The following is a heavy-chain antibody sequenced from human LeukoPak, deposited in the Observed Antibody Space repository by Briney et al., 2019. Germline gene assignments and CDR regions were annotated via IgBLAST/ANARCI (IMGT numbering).Heavy chain of an antibody. Sequence: SETLSLTCTVSGGSISGYYWSWIRQPAGKGLEWIGRIYNSGSTNYNPSLNSRVTMSVDTSKNQFSLKLSSVTAADTAVYYCARVGSSGYDSADPDYYYYGMDVWGQGTTVTVSS. J-gene: IGHJ6*02. CDR3: ARVGSSGYDSADPDYYYYGMDV. V-gene: IGHV4-4*07. D-gene: IGHD3-22*01. CDR2: IYNSGST. CDR1: GGSISGYY.